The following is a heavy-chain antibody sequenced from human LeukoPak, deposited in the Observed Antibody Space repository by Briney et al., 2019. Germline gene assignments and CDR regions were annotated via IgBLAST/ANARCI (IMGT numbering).Heavy chain of an antibody. V-gene: IGHV3-30-3*01. J-gene: IGHJ4*02. D-gene: IGHD1-26*01. CDR1: GFTFSSYA. CDR3: ARDSVGATNYFDY. Sequence: GGSLRLSCAASGFTFSSYAMHWVRRAPGKGLEWVAVISYDGSNKYYADSVKGRFTISRDNSKNTLYLQMNSLRAEDTAVYYCARDSVGATNYFDYWGQGTLVTVSS. CDR2: ISYDGSNK.